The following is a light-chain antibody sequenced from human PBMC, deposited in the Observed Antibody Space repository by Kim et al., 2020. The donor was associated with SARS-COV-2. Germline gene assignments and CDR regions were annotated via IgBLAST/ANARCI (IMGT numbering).Light chain of an antibody. Sequence: SMSPGERATPSGRASQSVGSNLAWYQLKPGQAPRLLIYDASTRATGIPARFSGSGSGTEFTLTISSLQSEDFAVYYCQQYNNWRTFGQGTKVDIK. CDR3: QQYNNWRT. V-gene: IGKV3-15*01. CDR1: QSVGSN. CDR2: DAS. J-gene: IGKJ1*01.